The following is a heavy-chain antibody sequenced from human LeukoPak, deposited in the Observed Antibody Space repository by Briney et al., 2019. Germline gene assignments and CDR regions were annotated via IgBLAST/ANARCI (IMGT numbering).Heavy chain of an antibody. CDR3: ARPLAGPLDY. Sequence: GGSLRLSCAASGFTFSSYWMRWVRQAPGKGLVWVLRINSDGSSTSYADSVKGRFTISRDNAKNTLYLQMNSLRAEDTAVYYCARPLAGPLDYWGQGTLVTVSS. D-gene: IGHD1-1*01. J-gene: IGHJ4*02. V-gene: IGHV3-74*01. CDR2: INSDGSST. CDR1: GFTFSSYW.